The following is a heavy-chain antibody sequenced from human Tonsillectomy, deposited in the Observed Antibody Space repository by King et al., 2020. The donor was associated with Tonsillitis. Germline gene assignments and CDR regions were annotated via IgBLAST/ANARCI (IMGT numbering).Heavy chain of an antibody. Sequence: VQLVESGGGVVQPGRSLRLSCAASGFTFSSYAMQWVRRAPGKGLEWVAVISYDGSNKYYADSVKGRFTISRDNSKNTLYLQMNSLRGEDMAVYYCAKDREVAGIGSRVHYYYGMDVWGQGTTVTVSS. CDR2: ISYDGSNK. V-gene: IGHV3-30*18. D-gene: IGHD6-19*01. CDR3: AKDREVAGIGSRVHYYYGMDV. CDR1: GFTFSSYA. J-gene: IGHJ6*02.